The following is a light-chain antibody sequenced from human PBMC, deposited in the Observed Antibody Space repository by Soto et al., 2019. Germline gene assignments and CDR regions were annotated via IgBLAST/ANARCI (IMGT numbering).Light chain of an antibody. V-gene: IGKV3-15*01. Sequence: EIVMTQSPATLSVSPGERATLSCRASQSIDSTLAWYQQKPGQAPRLLIDAASVSATDFPSRFSGSGSATELTLTISGLQSDDFAVYFWQQYSNWPPWTFGHGTKVEIK. CDR1: QSIDST. CDR3: QQYSNWPPWT. J-gene: IGKJ1*01. CDR2: AAS.